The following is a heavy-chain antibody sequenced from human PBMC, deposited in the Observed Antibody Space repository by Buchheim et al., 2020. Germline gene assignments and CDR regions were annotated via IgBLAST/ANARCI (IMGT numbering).Heavy chain of an antibody. CDR1: GFTFSSYA. D-gene: IGHD6-19*01. Sequence: QVQLVESGGGVVQPGRSLRLSCAASGFTFSSYAMHWVRQAPGKGLEWVAVISYDGSNKYYADSVKGRFTISRDNSKNTLYLQMNSLRAGDTAVYYCARGWRAVAGFFDYWGQGTL. V-gene: IGHV3-30-3*01. J-gene: IGHJ4*02. CDR3: ARGWRAVAGFFDY. CDR2: ISYDGSNK.